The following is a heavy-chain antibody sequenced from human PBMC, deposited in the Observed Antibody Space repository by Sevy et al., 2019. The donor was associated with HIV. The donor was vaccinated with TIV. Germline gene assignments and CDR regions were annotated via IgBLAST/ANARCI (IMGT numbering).Heavy chain of an antibody. CDR2: LIGGGSRT. V-gene: IGHV3-23*01. Sequence: GGSLRLSCAASGFPFSNFAMSWVRQAPGKGLEWVSTLIGGGSRTYYADSVPGRFIISRDNSRNTRYLKMNSLRAEDTAIYYCAKRRVQSGLSGGGANYGMDVCGRGTTVTVSS. CDR1: GFPFSNFA. CDR3: AKRRVQSGLSGGGANYGMDV. J-gene: IGHJ6*02. D-gene: IGHD2-8*02.